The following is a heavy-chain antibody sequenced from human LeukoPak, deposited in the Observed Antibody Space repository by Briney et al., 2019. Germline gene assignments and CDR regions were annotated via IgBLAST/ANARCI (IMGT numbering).Heavy chain of an antibody. CDR1: GFIFSNYA. CDR3: AKHFCTGLDCSLFDS. J-gene: IGHJ4*02. D-gene: IGHD3/OR15-3a*01. V-gene: IGHV3-30-3*02. CDR2: ISYDGGNR. Sequence: GGSLRLSCAASGFIFSNYAMHWVRQAPGKGLEWVAIISYDGGNRYYADSAKGRFIISRDNSKNTLSLQLNSLRPEDTALYYCAKHFCTGLDCSLFDSWGQGTLVTVSS.